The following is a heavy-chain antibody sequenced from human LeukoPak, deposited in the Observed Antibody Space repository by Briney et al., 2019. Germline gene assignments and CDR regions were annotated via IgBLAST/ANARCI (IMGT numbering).Heavy chain of an antibody. V-gene: IGHV4-34*01. CDR2: INHSGST. D-gene: IGHD5-18*01. J-gene: IGHJ4*02. Sequence: SETLSLTCAVYGGSFSGYYWSWIRQPPGKGLEWIGEINHSGSTNYNPSLKSRVTISVDTSKNQFSLRLSSVTAADTAVYYCASPLGYSCGLGYWGQGTLVTVIS. CDR3: ASPLGYSCGLGY. CDR1: GGSFSGYY.